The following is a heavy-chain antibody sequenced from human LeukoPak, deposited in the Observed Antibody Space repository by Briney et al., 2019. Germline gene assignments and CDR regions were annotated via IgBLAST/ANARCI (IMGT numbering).Heavy chain of an antibody. CDR2: IIPIFGTA. Sequence: GASVKVSCKASGGTFSSYAISWVRQAPGQGLEWMGGIIPIFGTANYAQKFQGRVTITADESTSTAYMELSSLRSEDTAVYYCARDDRGRWLQTDVGFDYWGQGTLVTVSS. J-gene: IGHJ4*02. D-gene: IGHD5-24*01. CDR1: GGTFSSYA. CDR3: ARDDRGRWLQTDVGFDY. V-gene: IGHV1-69*01.